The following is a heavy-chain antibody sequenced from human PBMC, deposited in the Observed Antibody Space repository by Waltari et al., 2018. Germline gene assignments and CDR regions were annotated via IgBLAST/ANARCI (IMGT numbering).Heavy chain of an antibody. Sequence: QVQLQESGPGLVKPSETLSLTCTVSGGSISSCYWSWIRQPAGTGLEWIGRIYTSGSTNYNPSLKSRVTMSVDTSKNQFSLKLSSVTAADTAVYYCARDQRGRNYGSGWGWFDPWGQGTLVTVSS. D-gene: IGHD3-10*01. CDR3: ARDQRGRNYGSGWGWFDP. V-gene: IGHV4-4*07. J-gene: IGHJ5*02. CDR1: GGSISSCY. CDR2: IYTSGST.